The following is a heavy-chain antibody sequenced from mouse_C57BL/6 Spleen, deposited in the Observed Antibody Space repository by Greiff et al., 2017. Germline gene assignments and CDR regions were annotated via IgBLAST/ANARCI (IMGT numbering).Heavy chain of an antibody. CDR1: GFHIKDYY. Sequence: EVQLQQSGAELVRPGASVKLSCTASGFHIKDYYMHWVKQRPEQGLEWIGRIDPEDGDTEYAPKFQGKATMTADTSSNTAYLQLSSLTSEDTAVYYCTTDGNYPHWYFDVWGTGTTVTVSS. D-gene: IGHD2-1*01. CDR3: TTDGNYPHWYFDV. J-gene: IGHJ1*03. CDR2: IDPEDGDT. V-gene: IGHV14-1*01.